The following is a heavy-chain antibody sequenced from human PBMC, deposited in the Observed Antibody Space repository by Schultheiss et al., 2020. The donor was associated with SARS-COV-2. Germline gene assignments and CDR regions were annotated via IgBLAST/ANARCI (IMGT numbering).Heavy chain of an antibody. V-gene: IGHV6-1*01. Sequence: SETLSLTCAIAGDSVSSNSAAWTWIRQSPSRGLEWLGRTYYRSKWYYDYAESVKSRITINPDTSKNQFSLQLSSVTPEDTAVYYCARGRHSSSLYYYDSSGRQYKVIYYFDYWGQGTLVTVSS. CDR1: GDSVSSNSAA. CDR2: TYYRSKWYY. D-gene: IGHD3-22*01. CDR3: ARGRHSSSLYYYDSSGRQYKVIYYFDY. J-gene: IGHJ4*02.